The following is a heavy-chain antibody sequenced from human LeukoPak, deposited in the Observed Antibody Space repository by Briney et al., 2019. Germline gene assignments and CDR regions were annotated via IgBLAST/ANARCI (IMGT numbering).Heavy chain of an antibody. J-gene: IGHJ4*02. CDR1: GFTFSSYV. D-gene: IGHD2-2*02. CDR3: AKGDLNVVVPAAIPLGIDY. CDR2: ISGSGGST. Sequence: PGGSLRLSCAASGFTFSSYVMSWVRQAPGKGLEWVSAISGSGGSTYYADSVKGRFTISRDNSKNTLYLQMNSLRAEDTAVYYCAKGDLNVVVPAAIPLGIDYWGQGTLVTVSS. V-gene: IGHV3-23*01.